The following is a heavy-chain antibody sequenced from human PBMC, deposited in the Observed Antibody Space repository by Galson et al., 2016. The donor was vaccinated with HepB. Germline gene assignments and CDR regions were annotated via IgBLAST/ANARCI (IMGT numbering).Heavy chain of an antibody. Sequence: SLRLSCATSGFAFTSYAMHWVRPTPGKGLEWVALISRSDSTTHYAASAKGRFPIPRDNSKNMLYPPMNPMTADDTAIYYCAKENLRSRGIGWPPPPSFDYWGQGTLVTVSS. CDR3: AKENLRSRGIGWPPPPSFDY. CDR2: ISRSDSTT. V-gene: IGHV3-23*01. CDR1: GFAFTSYA. D-gene: IGHD6-19*01. J-gene: IGHJ4*02.